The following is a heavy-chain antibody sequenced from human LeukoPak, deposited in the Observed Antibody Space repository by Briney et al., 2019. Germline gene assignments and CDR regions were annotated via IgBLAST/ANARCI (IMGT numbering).Heavy chain of an antibody. V-gene: IGHV3-23*01. Sequence: SSSSYYWGWIRQSPGKGLEWVSAISGSGGSTYYADSVKGRFTISRDNSKNTLYLQMNSLRAEDTAVYYCAKDQGSGSYYLDAFDIWGQGTMVTVSS. D-gene: IGHD3-10*01. CDR1: SSSSYY. CDR3: AKDQGSGSYYLDAFDI. J-gene: IGHJ3*02. CDR2: ISGSGGST.